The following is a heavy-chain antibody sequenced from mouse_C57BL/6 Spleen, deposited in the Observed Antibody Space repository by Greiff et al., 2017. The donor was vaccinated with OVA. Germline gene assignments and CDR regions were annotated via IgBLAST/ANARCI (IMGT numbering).Heavy chain of an antibody. D-gene: IGHD2-4*01. CDR3: ASLYYDYPWFAY. Sequence: VQLQQSGPGLVKPSQSLSLTCSVTGYSITSGYYWNWIRQFPGNKLEWMGYISYDGSTNYNPSLKNRISITRDTYKTQFFLKLNSVTTEDTATYYCASLYYDYPWFAYWGQGTLVTVSA. CDR2: ISYDGST. J-gene: IGHJ3*01. V-gene: IGHV3-6*01. CDR1: GYSITSGYY.